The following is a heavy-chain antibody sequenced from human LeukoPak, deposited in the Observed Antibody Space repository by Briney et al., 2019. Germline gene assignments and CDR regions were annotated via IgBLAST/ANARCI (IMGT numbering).Heavy chain of an antibody. CDR2: ISERGGST. D-gene: IGHD3-10*01. CDR3: AKRGIVIRGILVIGYHQEAYHYDY. Sequence: GGSLRLSCVVSGISLSNYAMTWFRQAPGKGLECVSYISERGGSTTYADSVKGRFTISRDTSLNTLYLQMTSLRAEDTAVYFCAKRGIVIRGILVIGYHQEAYHYDYWGQGVLVTVSS. V-gene: IGHV3-23*01. J-gene: IGHJ4*02. CDR1: GISLSNYA.